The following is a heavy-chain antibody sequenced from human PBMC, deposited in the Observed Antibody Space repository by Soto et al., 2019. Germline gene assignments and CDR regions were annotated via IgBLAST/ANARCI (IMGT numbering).Heavy chain of an antibody. V-gene: IGHV3-66*01. CDR1: GFTVSTKY. CDR3: ARDRVEDIVVVPAAIRSYYYYYGMDV. Sequence: PGGSLRLSCAASGFTVSTKYMSWVRQAPGKGLEWVSVIYSGGSTFYADSVRGRFTISRDNSKNTVNLQMNSLRAEDTAVYYCARDRVEDIVVVPAAIRSYYYYYGMDVWGQGTTVTVSS. J-gene: IGHJ6*02. D-gene: IGHD2-2*02. CDR2: IYSGGST.